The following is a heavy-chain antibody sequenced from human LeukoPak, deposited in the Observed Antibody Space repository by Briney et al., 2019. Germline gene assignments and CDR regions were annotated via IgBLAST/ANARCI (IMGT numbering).Heavy chain of an antibody. CDR2: ISNRDNTI. CDR1: GFSFSSYE. CDR3: ARVRGEAPFDY. Sequence: GGSLRLSCAASGFSFSSYEMAWVRQAPGKGLEWLSFISNRDNTIYTADSVKGRFTISRDNAKNSLYLQMNSLRADHTAIYYCARVRGEAPFDYWGLGTLVTVFS. J-gene: IGHJ4*02. V-gene: IGHV3-48*03. D-gene: IGHD3-10*01.